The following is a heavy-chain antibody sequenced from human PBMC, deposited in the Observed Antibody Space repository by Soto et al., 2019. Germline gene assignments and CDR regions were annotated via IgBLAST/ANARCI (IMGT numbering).Heavy chain of an antibody. D-gene: IGHD2-2*01. V-gene: IGHV3-33*01. CDR2: IWYDGSNK. J-gene: IGHJ6*02. CDR1: GFTFSSYG. CDR3: AGESLSTSYDYYGMDV. Sequence: QVQLVESGGGVVQPGRSLRLSCAASGFTFSSYGMHWVRQAPGKGLEWVAVIWYDGSNKYYADSVKGRFTISRDNSKNTLYLQMNSLRAEDTAVYYCAGESLSTSYDYYGMDVWGQGTTVTVS.